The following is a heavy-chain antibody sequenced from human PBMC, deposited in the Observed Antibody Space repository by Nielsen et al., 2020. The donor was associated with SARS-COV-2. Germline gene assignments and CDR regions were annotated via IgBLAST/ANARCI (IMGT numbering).Heavy chain of an antibody. J-gene: IGHJ3*02. D-gene: IGHD3-10*01. V-gene: IGHV4-59*01. Sequence: SETLSLTCTVSGGSISSYYWSWIRQPPGKGLEWIGYIYYSGSTNYNPSPKSRVTISVDTSKNQFSLKLSSVTAADTAVYYCAGGSGSYEYDAFDIWGQGTMVAVSS. CDR3: AGGSGSYEYDAFDI. CDR1: GGSISSYY. CDR2: IYYSGST.